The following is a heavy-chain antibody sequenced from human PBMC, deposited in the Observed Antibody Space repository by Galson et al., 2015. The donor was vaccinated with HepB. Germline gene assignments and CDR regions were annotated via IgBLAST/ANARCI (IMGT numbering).Heavy chain of an antibody. CDR2: INWSSGRI. CDR3: AKDLDRGSGDFDAFEI. CDR1: GFTFYAYA. D-gene: IGHD1-26*01. J-gene: IGHJ3*02. Sequence: SLRLSCAASGFTFYAYAMHWVRQAPGKGLEWVSGINWSSGRIGYADSVKGRFTISRDNAGNSLFLQMNSLRPEDTALYYCAKDLDRGSGDFDAFEIWGQGTMVTVSS. V-gene: IGHV3-9*01.